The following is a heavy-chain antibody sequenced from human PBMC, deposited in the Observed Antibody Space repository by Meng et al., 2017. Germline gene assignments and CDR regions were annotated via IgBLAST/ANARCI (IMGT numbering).Heavy chain of an antibody. CDR1: GGSISSSSYY. J-gene: IGHJ5*02. CDR3: ARLYWFDP. Sequence: QLQLQESGPGLVKPWGTLSFTCTVSGGSISSSSYYWCWIRQPPGKGLEWIGSIYYSGGTYYNPSLKSRVTISVDTSKNQFSLKLSSVTAADTVVYYCARLYWFDPWGQGTLVTVSS. CDR2: IYYSGGT. V-gene: IGHV4-39*07.